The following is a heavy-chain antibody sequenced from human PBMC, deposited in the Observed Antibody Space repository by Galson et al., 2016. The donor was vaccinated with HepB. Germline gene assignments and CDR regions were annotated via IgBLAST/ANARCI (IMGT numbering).Heavy chain of an antibody. CDR3: ARSTGFFYYVDY. CDR2: INPNSGGT. Sequence: SCKASGYTFTGYYMHWVRQAPGQGLEWMGWINPNSGGTNYAQKFQGWVTMTRDTSISTTYMELSRLRSDDTAVYYCARSTGFFYYVDYWGQGTLVTVSS. J-gene: IGHJ4*02. CDR1: GYTFTGYY. V-gene: IGHV1-2*04. D-gene: IGHD6-19*01.